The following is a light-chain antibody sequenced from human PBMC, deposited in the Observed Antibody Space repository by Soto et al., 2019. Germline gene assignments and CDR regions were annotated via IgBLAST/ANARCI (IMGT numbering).Light chain of an antibody. Sequence: EVVMWQSPATLSVSPGEGATLSCGASQGIGDTLAWYQQKPGQAPRLLIYGASTRATGIPARFSGSGSGADFTLTISSLEPEDFALYYCQQHINWPLTFGGGTKVDIK. J-gene: IGKJ4*01. V-gene: IGKV3-15*01. CDR2: GAS. CDR3: QQHINWPLT. CDR1: QGIGDT.